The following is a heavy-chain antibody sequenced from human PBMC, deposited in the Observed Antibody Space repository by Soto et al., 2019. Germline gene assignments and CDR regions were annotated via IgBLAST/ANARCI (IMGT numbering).Heavy chain of an antibody. CDR2: MSSSGSDT. D-gene: IGHD5-12*01. J-gene: IGHJ4*02. V-gene: IGHV3-11*05. Sequence: QVQLVESGGGLVKPGGCLRLSCAASGFTFSDYYMSWIRQAPGKGLEWVSYMSSSGSDTNYADSVKGRLTVSRDNAKNSLYLQMNSLRAEDTAVYYCARSLRGYSGYSGYWGQGTLVTVSS. CDR3: ARSLRGYSGYSGY. CDR1: GFTFSDYY.